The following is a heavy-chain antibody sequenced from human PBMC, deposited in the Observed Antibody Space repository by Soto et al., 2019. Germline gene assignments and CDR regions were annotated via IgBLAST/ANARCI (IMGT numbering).Heavy chain of an antibody. Sequence: PSETLCLTCTVSGGSISSGGYYWSWIRQHPGKGLEWIGYIYYSGSTYYNPSLKSRVTISVDTSKNQFSLKLSSVTAADTAVYYCARDHYDILTGYSGFDYWGQGTLVTVSS. CDR3: ARDHYDILTGYSGFDY. J-gene: IGHJ4*02. CDR1: GGSISSGGYY. D-gene: IGHD3-9*01. V-gene: IGHV4-31*03. CDR2: IYYSGST.